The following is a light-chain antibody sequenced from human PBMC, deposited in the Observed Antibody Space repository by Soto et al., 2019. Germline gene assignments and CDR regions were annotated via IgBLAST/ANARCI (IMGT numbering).Light chain of an antibody. Sequence: DIQMTQSPSSLSASVGDRVTITCRASQSINSYLNWYQQKPGKAPNLLIYGASSLQSGVPSRFSGSGSGTDFTLTISSLQPEDFATYYCQQSYSTPYTFGQETKLEFK. V-gene: IGKV1-39*01. J-gene: IGKJ2*01. CDR1: QSINSY. CDR2: GAS. CDR3: QQSYSTPYT.